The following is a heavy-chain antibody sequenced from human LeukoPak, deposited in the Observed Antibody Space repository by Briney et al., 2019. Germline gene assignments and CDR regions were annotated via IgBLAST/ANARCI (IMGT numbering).Heavy chain of an antibody. D-gene: IGHD3-10*01. CDR3: ARHYDSGTYPLDY. V-gene: IGHV4-59*11. CDR2: THDTEST. CDR1: GGSIGSHF. J-gene: IGHJ4*02. Sequence: PSETLSLTCTVSGGSIGSHFYNWVRQPPGKGLEWIGLTHDTESTNYNPSLKSRVTISLDTSKNQFSLTLTSVTAADTAVYYCARHYDSGTYPLDYWGPGTLVTVSS.